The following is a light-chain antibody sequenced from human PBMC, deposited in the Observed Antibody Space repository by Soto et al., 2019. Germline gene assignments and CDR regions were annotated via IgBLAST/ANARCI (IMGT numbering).Light chain of an antibody. CDR1: SSDVGGYNY. V-gene: IGLV2-8*01. Sequence: QSALTQPPSASGSPGQSVTISCTGTSSDVGGYNYVSWHQHHPGKAPKVIIYEVTKRPSGVPDRFSGSKSGNTASLTVSGLQAEDEADYYCSSYTSSSTLVVFGGGTKLTVL. CDR2: EVT. CDR3: SSYTSSSTLVV. J-gene: IGLJ2*01.